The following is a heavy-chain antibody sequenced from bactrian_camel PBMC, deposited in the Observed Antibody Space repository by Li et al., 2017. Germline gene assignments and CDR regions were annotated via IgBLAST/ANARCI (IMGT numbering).Heavy chain of an antibody. Sequence: QVQLVESGGGSVQAGGSLRLSCVVSGGLYMRNYIAWFRQAPGKGLEWVSAISPSGDITNYADSVKGQFTISRDNAKNTVYPQMNSLKPEDTAVYYCVTGRTWVAYARADFTYWGQGTQVTVS. D-gene: IGHD6*01. V-gene: IGHV3S1*01. CDR3: VTGRTWVAYARADFTY. CDR1: GGLYMRNY. J-gene: IGHJ6*01. CDR2: ISPSGDIT.